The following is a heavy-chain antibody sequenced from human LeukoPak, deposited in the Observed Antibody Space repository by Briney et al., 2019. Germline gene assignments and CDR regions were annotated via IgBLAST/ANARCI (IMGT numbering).Heavy chain of an antibody. V-gene: IGHV4-59*01. CDR2: IYYSGST. J-gene: IGHJ4*02. CDR1: GGSISSYY. CDR3: ATVKYYYDSSGYYYFDY. Sequence: PSETLSLTCTVSGGSISSYYWSWIRQPPGKGLEWIGYIYYSGSTNYNPSLKSRVTISVDTSKNQFSLKLSSVTAADTAVYYCATVKYYYDSSGYYYFDYWGQGTLVTVSS. D-gene: IGHD3-22*01.